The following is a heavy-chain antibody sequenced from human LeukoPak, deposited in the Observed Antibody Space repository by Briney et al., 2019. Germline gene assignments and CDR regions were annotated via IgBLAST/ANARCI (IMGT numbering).Heavy chain of an antibody. Sequence: SETLSLTCTVSGGSISSSSYYWSWIRQSPGKGLEWIAEIYHDGNINYNPSLKSRVTISVDTSNSHFSLKLRSVTAADTAVYYCARLDISTTWYAFDYWGQGTLVTVSS. CDR3: ARLDISTTWYAFDY. J-gene: IGHJ4*02. CDR2: IYHDGNI. D-gene: IGHD5-12*01. V-gene: IGHV4-39*02. CDR1: GGSISSSSYY.